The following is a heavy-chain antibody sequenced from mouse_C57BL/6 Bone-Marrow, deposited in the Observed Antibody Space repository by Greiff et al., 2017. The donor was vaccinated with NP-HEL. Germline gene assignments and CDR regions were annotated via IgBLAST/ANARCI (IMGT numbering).Heavy chain of an antibody. CDR1: GYTFTSYG. V-gene: IGHV1-81*01. CDR2: IYPTSGNT. Sequence: QVQLQQSGAELARPGASVKLSCKASGYTFTSYGISWVKQRTGQGLEWIGEIYPTSGNTYYNEKFKGKATLTADKSSSTAYMKLRSLTSEDSAVYFCAISRSPYYYGSRSLAYWGQGTLVTVSA. J-gene: IGHJ3*01. D-gene: IGHD1-1*01. CDR3: AISRSPYYYGSRSLAY.